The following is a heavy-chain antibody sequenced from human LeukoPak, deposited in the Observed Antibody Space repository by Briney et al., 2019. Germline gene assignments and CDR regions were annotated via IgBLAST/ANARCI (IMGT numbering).Heavy chain of an antibody. CDR1: GFIFSNYV. J-gene: IGHJ4*02. CDR2: ISGSGVGT. Sequence: GGSLRLSCAASGFIFSNYVMIWVRQAPWKGLEWVSGISGSGVGTYYADSVKGRFTISRDNSKNTLYLQMNSLRAEDTAVYYCATPNWNYDYWGQGTLVTVSS. CDR3: ATPNWNYDY. D-gene: IGHD1-7*01. V-gene: IGHV3-23*01.